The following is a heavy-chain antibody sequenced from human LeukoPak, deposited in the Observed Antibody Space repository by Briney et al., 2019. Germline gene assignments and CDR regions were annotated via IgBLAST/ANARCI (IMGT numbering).Heavy chain of an antibody. CDR3: ARDCSSTSCYYYYYYYMDV. CDR1: GFTFSSYW. V-gene: IGHV3-7*01. Sequence: GGSLRLSCAASGFTFSSYWMSWVRQAPGKGLEWVANIKKDGSEKYYVDSVKGRFTISRDNAKKSLYLQINSLRAEDTALYYCARDCSSTSCYYYYYYYMDVWGKGTTVTVSS. CDR2: IKKDGSEK. J-gene: IGHJ6*03. D-gene: IGHD2-2*01.